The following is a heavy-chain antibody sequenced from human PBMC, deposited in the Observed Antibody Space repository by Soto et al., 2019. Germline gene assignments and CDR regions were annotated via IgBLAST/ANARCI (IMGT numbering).Heavy chain of an antibody. CDR3: TRYYYESSGYYGY. D-gene: IGHD3-22*01. Sequence: PGGSLRLSCTGSGFNFANYALTWVRQAPGKGLEWVGFIRGETNGGTADYAASLKGRITISRDDSKSIAYLEINSLQTEDTAVYHCTRYYYESSGYYGYLGQGT. CDR1: GFNFANYA. V-gene: IGHV3-49*04. J-gene: IGHJ4*02. CDR2: IRGETNGGTA.